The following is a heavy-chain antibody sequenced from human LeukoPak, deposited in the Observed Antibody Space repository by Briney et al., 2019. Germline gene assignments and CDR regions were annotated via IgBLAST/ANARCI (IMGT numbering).Heavy chain of an antibody. J-gene: IGHJ6*02. D-gene: IGHD6-6*01. CDR2: ISAYNGNT. CDR1: GYTFTSYG. Sequence: ASVKVSCKASGYTFTSYGISWVRQAPGQGLEWMGWISAYNGNTNYAQKLQGRVTMTTDTSTSTAYMELRSLRSEDTAVYYCARDGIAARRGANYYGMDVWGQGTTVTVSS. V-gene: IGHV1-18*01. CDR3: ARDGIAARRGANYYGMDV.